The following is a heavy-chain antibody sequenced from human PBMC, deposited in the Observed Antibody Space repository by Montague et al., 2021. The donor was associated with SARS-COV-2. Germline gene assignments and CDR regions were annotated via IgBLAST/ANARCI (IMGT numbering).Heavy chain of an antibody. CDR3: ARGSGWMGNAFDI. J-gene: IGHJ3*02. D-gene: IGHD6-19*01. Sequence: SETLSLTCTVSGGSISSYYWSWIRQPPGKGLEWIGYIYYGGSTNXNPXLKGRVTISVDTSKNQFSLKLSSVTAADTAVYYCARGSGWMGNAFDIWGQGTMVTVSS. V-gene: IGHV4-59*01. CDR1: GGSISSYY. CDR2: IYYGGST.